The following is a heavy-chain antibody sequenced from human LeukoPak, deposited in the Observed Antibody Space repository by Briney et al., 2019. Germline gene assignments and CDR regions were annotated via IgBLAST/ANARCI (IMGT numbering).Heavy chain of an antibody. Sequence: SETLSLTCTVSGGSIGSYYWSWIRQPPGKGLEWIGYIYYSGSTNYNPSLKSRVTISVDTSKNQFSLKLSSVTAADTAVYYCASPAHSAGELLRPFDYWGQGTLVTVSS. V-gene: IGHV4-59*12. J-gene: IGHJ4*02. CDR3: ASPAHSAGELLRPFDY. D-gene: IGHD3-10*01. CDR1: GGSIGSYY. CDR2: IYYSGST.